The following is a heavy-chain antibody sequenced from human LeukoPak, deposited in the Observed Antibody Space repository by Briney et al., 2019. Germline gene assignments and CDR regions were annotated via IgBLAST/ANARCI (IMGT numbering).Heavy chain of an antibody. D-gene: IGHD6-13*01. CDR1: GYTFTGYY. Sequence: GASVKVSCKASGYTFTGYYMHWVRQAPGQGLEWMGWINPNSGGTNYAQKFQGRVTMTRDTSISTVYMELSRLRSDDTAVYYCAREVAASIGFDYWGQGTLVTVSS. V-gene: IGHV1-2*02. J-gene: IGHJ4*02. CDR3: AREVAASIGFDY. CDR2: INPNSGGT.